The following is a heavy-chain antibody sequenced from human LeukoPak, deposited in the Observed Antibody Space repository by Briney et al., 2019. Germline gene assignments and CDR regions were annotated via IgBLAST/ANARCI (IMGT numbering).Heavy chain of an antibody. J-gene: IGHJ2*01. CDR3: AKDMGFGDSVYWYFDL. CDR2: ISGSGGST. D-gene: IGHD4-17*01. V-gene: IGHV3-23*01. CDR1: GFTFSSYA. Sequence: QAGGSLRLSCEASGFTFSSYAMSWVRQAPGKGLEWVSAISGSGGSTYYADSVRGRFTISRDNAKNSLYLQVNSLRDEDTAVYYCAKDMGFGDSVYWYFDLWGRGTLVTVSS.